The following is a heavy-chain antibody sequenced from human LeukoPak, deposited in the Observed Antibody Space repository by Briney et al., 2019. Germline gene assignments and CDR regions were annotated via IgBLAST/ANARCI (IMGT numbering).Heavy chain of an antibody. CDR3: ATRPASETYFAVFDF. D-gene: IGHD1-26*01. V-gene: IGHV3-23*01. CDR1: AAPFSSHA. CDR2: ITGSGGST. Sequence: GGSLRLSCVSSAAPFSSHAMTWVRQTPGKGLEWVSGITGSGGSTYYADSVKGRFTISRDNSKNTLYLQMNNLRAEDTAVYYCATRPASETYFAVFDFWGQGTLVTVSS. J-gene: IGHJ4*02.